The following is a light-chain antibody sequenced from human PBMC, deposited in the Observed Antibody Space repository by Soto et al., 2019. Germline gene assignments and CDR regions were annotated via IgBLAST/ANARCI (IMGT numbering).Light chain of an antibody. CDR2: DAS. V-gene: IGKV1-33*01. CDR3: QQYDILPIT. Sequence: MTQSPSVLPGSLRARVTITCRASQTISSWLAGYQQKPGKAPKLRIYDASNLETGVPSRFSGSGSGTDFTFTISSLQPEDIATYYCQQYDILPITFGHGTLLEIK. CDR1: QTISSW. J-gene: IGKJ5*01.